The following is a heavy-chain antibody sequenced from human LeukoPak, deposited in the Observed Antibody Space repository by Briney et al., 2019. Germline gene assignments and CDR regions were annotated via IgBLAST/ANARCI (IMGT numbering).Heavy chain of an antibody. D-gene: IGHD1-26*01. CDR3: AIRYSGSYNDY. J-gene: IGHJ4*02. V-gene: IGHV5-51*01. Sequence: GESLKISRKGSGYRFATYWIGWVRQMPGKGLEWMGIIYPGDSDIRYSPSIQGQVSISADKSISTAYLQWSSLKASDTAMYYCAIRYSGSYNDYWGQGTLVTVSS. CDR1: GYRFATYW. CDR2: IYPGDSDI.